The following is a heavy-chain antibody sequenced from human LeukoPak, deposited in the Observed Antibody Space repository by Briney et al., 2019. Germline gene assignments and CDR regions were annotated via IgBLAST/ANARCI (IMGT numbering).Heavy chain of an antibody. Sequence: PGGSLRLSCAASGFSFSDYFMSWIRQAPGKGLEWVSYISSSGNTRYYADSVKGRFTISRDNAKNSLYLQMNSLRAEDTAVYYRARVRVTNWFDPWGQGTLVTVSS. D-gene: IGHD2-21*02. CDR3: ARVRVTNWFDP. J-gene: IGHJ5*02. V-gene: IGHV3-11*01. CDR2: ISSSGNTR. CDR1: GFSFSDYF.